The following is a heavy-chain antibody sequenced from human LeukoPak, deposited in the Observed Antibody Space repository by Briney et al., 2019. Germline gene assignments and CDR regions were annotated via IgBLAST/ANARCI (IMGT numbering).Heavy chain of an antibody. Sequence: WIGRFYTRGSTNYNPSLKSRVTISVDTSKNQFSLKLSSVTAADTAVYYCARENSRYYFDYWGQGTLVTVSS. V-gene: IGHV4-61*02. CDR2: FYTRGST. CDR3: ARENSRYYFDY. D-gene: IGHD4-23*01. J-gene: IGHJ4*02.